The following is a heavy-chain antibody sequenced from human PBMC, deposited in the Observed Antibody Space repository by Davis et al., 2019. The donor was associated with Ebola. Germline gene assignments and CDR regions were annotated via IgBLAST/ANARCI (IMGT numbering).Heavy chain of an antibody. CDR1: GFTFISYW. CDR2: ISYDGSNK. J-gene: IGHJ6*02. CDR3: ASTTGFYYYYGMDV. D-gene: IGHD4-17*01. Sequence: GESLKISCAASGFTFISYWMNWVRQAPGKGLEWVAVISYDGSNKYYADSVKGRFTISRDNSKNTLYLQMNSLRAEDTAVYYCASTTGFYYYYGMDVWGQGTTVTVSS. V-gene: IGHV3-30-3*01.